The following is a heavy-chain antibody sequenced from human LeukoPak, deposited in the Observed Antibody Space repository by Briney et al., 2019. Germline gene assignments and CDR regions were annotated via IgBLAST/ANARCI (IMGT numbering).Heavy chain of an antibody. D-gene: IGHD2-15*01. CDR1: GFTFSSHS. CDR2: FRGSDGST. J-gene: IGHJ4*02. V-gene: IGHV3-23*01. Sequence: GGSLRLSCAASGFTFSSHSMSWVRQAPGKGLEWVSIFRGSDGSTYYADSVKGRFTISRDNSKNTLYLQMNSLRAEDTAVYYCAREECSGGSCYSAFWGQGTLVTVSS. CDR3: AREECSGGSCYSAF.